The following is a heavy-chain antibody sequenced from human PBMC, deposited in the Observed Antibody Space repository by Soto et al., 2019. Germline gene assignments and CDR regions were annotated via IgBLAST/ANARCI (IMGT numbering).Heavy chain of an antibody. V-gene: IGHV3-21*01. CDR1: GFTFSSYS. CDR3: ASPYGSGSSSLGFDY. Sequence: EVQLVESGGGLVKPGGSLRLSCAASGFTFSSYSMNWVRQAPGKGPEWVSCISSSSSYIYYADSVKGRFTISRDNAKNSRYLQMNSLRAEDTAVYYCASPYGSGSSSLGFDYWGQGTLVTVSS. J-gene: IGHJ4*02. CDR2: ISSSSSYI. D-gene: IGHD3-10*01.